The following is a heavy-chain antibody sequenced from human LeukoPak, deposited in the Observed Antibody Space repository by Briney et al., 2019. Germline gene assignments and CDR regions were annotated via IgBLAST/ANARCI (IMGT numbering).Heavy chain of an antibody. J-gene: IGHJ5*02. Sequence: ASVKVSCKASGYTFTSYGISWVRQAPGQGLEWMGWISAYNGNTNYAQKLQGRVTMTTDTSTSTAYMELRSLRSDDTAVYYCARDGPQYCGGDCYSEFHPWGQGTRLTVSS. CDR2: ISAYNGNT. CDR3: ARDGPQYCGGDCYSEFHP. V-gene: IGHV1-18*01. CDR1: GYTFTSYG. D-gene: IGHD2-21*01.